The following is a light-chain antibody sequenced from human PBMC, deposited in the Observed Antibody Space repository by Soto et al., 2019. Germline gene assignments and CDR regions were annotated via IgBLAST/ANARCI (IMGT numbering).Light chain of an antibody. CDR3: QQYGSSLFT. CDR1: QSVSSTL. Sequence: ELVLTQSPVALSLSSGERATLSCRASQSVSSTLLTWYQQKPGQAPRLLIYGVSSRATGIPDRFSGGGSGSDFTLTITRLEPEDFAVYYCQQYGSSLFTFGPGTKVDIK. J-gene: IGKJ3*01. CDR2: GVS. V-gene: IGKV3-20*01.